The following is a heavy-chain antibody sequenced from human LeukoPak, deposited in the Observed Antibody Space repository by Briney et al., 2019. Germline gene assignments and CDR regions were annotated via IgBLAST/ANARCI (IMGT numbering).Heavy chain of an antibody. J-gene: IGHJ4*02. V-gene: IGHV1-69*02. CDR2: IIPILGIA. D-gene: IGHD2-2*01. CDR3: ASRYCSSTSCYGTLDY. Sequence: SVKVSCKASGGTFSSYIISWVRQAPGQGLEWMGRIIPILGIANYAQKFQGRVTITADKSTSTAYMELSSLRSEDTAVYYCASRYCSSTSCYGTLDYWDQGTLVTVSS. CDR1: GGTFSSYI.